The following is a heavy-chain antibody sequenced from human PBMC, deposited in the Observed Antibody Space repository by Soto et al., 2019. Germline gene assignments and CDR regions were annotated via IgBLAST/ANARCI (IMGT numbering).Heavy chain of an antibody. Sequence: ASVKVSCKASGYTFTSYAMHWVRQAPGQRLKWMGWINAGNGSTYYADSVKGRFTISRDNSKNTLYLQMSSLRAEDTAVYYCVIGGGPRTPFDYWGQGTLVTVSS. CDR2: INAGNGST. V-gene: IGHV1-3*01. CDR1: GYTFTSYA. CDR3: VIGGGPRTPFDY. J-gene: IGHJ4*02. D-gene: IGHD2-15*01.